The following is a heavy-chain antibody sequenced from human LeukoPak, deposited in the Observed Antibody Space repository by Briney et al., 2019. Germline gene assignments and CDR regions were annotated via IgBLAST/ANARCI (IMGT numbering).Heavy chain of an antibody. Sequence: SETLSLTCAVYGGSFSDYYWSWIRQPPGKGLEWIGSIYDSGSTYYNPSLKSRVTISVDTSKNQFSLKLNSVTAADTAVYYCARHYGPWGQGTLVTVSS. CDR3: ARHYGP. CDR2: IYDSGST. D-gene: IGHD3-16*01. CDR1: GGSFSDYY. V-gene: IGHV4-34*01. J-gene: IGHJ5*02.